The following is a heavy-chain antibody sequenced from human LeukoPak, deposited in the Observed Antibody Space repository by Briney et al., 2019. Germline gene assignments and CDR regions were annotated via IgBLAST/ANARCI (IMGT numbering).Heavy chain of an antibody. CDR2: IWYDGSNK. CDR3: AKDGRDTAMAN. Sequence: PGGSLRLSCAAPGFTFSSYGMHWVRQAPGKGLEWVAVIWYDGSNKYYADSVKGRFTISRDNSKNTLYLQMNSLRAEDTAVYYCAKDGRDTAMANWGQGTLVTVSS. CDR1: GFTFSSYG. V-gene: IGHV3-33*06. D-gene: IGHD5-18*01. J-gene: IGHJ4*02.